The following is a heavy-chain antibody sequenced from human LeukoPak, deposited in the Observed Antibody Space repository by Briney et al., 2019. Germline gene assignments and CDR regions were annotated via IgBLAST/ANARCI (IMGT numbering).Heavy chain of an antibody. J-gene: IGHJ3*02. V-gene: IGHV1-69*06. D-gene: IGHD2-8*02. CDR1: GGTFSSYA. CDR2: IIPIFGTA. Sequence: SVKVSCKASGGTFSSYAISWVRQAPGQGLEWMGGIIPIFGTANYAQKFQGRVTITADKSTSTAYMELSSLRSEDTAVYYCAGVVFVSGAFDIWGQGTMVTVSS. CDR3: AGVVFVSGAFDI.